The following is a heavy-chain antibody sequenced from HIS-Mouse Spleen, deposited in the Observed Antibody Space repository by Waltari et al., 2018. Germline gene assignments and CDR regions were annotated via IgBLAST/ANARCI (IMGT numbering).Heavy chain of an antibody. CDR2: IYHSGRT. D-gene: IGHD6-13*01. Sequence: QVQLQESGPGLVKPSETLSLTCTVSGYSISSGYYWGWIRQPPGKGLEWIGSIYHSGRTYYNPALKSRVTISVDTSKNQFSLKLSSVTAADTAVYYCARFDSSSNWFDPWGQGTLVTVSS. CDR3: ARFDSSSNWFDP. J-gene: IGHJ5*02. CDR1: GYSISSGYY. V-gene: IGHV4-38-2*02.